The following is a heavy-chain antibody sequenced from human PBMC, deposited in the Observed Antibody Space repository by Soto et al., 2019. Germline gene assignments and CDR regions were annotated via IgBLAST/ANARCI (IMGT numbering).Heavy chain of an antibody. Sequence: GGSLRLSCAASGSPFSSYAMSWVRQAPGKGLEWVSVISGSGDSTYYADSVKGRFTISRDNSKNTLYLQMNSLRAEDTAVYYCARELAYCSGGSCYMEGAFDIWGQGTMVTVSS. D-gene: IGHD2-15*01. V-gene: IGHV3-23*01. CDR2: ISGSGDST. CDR3: ARELAYCSGGSCYMEGAFDI. J-gene: IGHJ3*02. CDR1: GSPFSSYA.